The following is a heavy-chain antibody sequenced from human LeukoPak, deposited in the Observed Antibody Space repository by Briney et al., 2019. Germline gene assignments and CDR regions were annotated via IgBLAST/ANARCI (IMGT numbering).Heavy chain of an antibody. J-gene: IGHJ4*02. CDR1: GFTFSSYW. CDR3: ARDVDYHPTSECFDY. CDR2: INSDGSST. V-gene: IGHV3-74*03. D-gene: IGHD1-26*01. Sequence: GGSLRLSCAASGFTFSSYWMHWARQAPGKGLVWVSRINSDGSSTTYADSVKGRFTIARDNAKNTLYLQMNSLRPEDTAVYYCARDVDYHPTSECFDYWGLGTLVTVSS.